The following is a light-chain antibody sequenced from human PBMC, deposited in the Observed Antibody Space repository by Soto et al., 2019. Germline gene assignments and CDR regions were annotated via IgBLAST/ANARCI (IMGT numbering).Light chain of an antibody. V-gene: IGKV3-20*01. CDR1: HSVSSNY. Sequence: EIVLTQSPGTLSLSPGERATLSCRASHSVSSNYLAWYQQKPGQAPRLLIYGASTRATGIPDRFSGSGSGTDFTLTISRLEPEDFATYYCQQSYSTPGWTFGQGTKVDIK. CDR2: GAS. J-gene: IGKJ1*01. CDR3: QQSYSTPGWT.